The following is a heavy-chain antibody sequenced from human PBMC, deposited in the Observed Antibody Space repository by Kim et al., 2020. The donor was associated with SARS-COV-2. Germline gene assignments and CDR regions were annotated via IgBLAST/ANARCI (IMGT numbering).Heavy chain of an antibody. D-gene: IGHD3-10*01. CDR2: ISSSSYI. CDR1: GFTFSSYS. J-gene: IGHJ5*02. CDR3: ARDGGSGSYWGEYNWFDP. Sequence: GGSLRLSCAASGFTFSSYSMNWVRQAPGKGLEWVSSISSSSYIYYADSVKGRFTISRDNAKNSLYLQMNSLRAEDTAVYYCARDGGSGSYWGEYNWFDPWGQGTLFAVSS. V-gene: IGHV3-21*01.